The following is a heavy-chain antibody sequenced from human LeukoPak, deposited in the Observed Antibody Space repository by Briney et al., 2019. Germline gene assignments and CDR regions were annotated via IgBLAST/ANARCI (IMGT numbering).Heavy chain of an antibody. CDR1: GGSISGYY. J-gene: IGHJ5*02. V-gene: IGHV4-59*01. D-gene: IGHD4-17*01. Sequence: SETLSLTCTVSGGSISGYYWSWIRQPPGKGLEWIAYIHYSGVTSYNPSLKSRVTISVDTSENQFSLKLRSVTAADTAVYYCAKSNYGDYSPTFFDPWGQGTLVTVSS. CDR2: IHYSGVT. CDR3: AKSNYGDYSPTFFDP.